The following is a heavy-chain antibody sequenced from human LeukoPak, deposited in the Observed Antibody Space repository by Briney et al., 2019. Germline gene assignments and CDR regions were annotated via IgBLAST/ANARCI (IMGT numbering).Heavy chain of an antibody. V-gene: IGHV3-30*02. J-gene: IGHJ6*03. CDR3: ARGERSIAARQVWNYYYYYMDV. CDR1: GFTFSRYD. Sequence: PGGSLRLSCASSGFTFSRYDMHWVRQAPGKGLEWVAFIRYDESNKYYADSVKGRITISRDNSKNSLYLHMNSLRAEDTAVYYCARGERSIAARQVWNYYYYYMDVWGKGTTVTVSS. CDR2: IRYDESNK. D-gene: IGHD6-6*01.